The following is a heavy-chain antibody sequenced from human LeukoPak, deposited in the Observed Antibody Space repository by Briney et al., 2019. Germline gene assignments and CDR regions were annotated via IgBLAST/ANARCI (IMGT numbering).Heavy chain of an antibody. CDR3: ARQQSPGWFDP. Sequence: SGPTLVNPTQTLTLTCTFSGFSLSTSGMRVSWIRQPPGKALEWLARIDWDDDKFYSTSLKTRLTISKDTSKNQVVLTMTNMDPVDTATCYCARQQSPGWFDPWGQGTLVTVSS. V-gene: IGHV2-70*04. CDR2: IDWDDDK. CDR1: GFSLSTSGMR. D-gene: IGHD6-13*01. J-gene: IGHJ5*02.